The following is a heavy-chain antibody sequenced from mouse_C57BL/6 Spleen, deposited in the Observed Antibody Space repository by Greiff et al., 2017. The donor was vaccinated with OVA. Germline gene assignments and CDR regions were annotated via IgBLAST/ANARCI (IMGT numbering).Heavy chain of an antibody. CDR2: IYPSDSET. CDR1: GYTFTSYW. Sequence: QVQLQQPGAELVRPGSSVKLSCKASGYTFTSYWMDWVKQRPGQGLEWIGNIYPSDSETHYNQKFKDKATLTVDKSSSTAYMQLSSLTSEDSAVYYCARSYYGSSSSYYFDYWGQGTTLTVSS. J-gene: IGHJ2*01. V-gene: IGHV1-61*01. D-gene: IGHD1-1*01. CDR3: ARSYYGSSSSYYFDY.